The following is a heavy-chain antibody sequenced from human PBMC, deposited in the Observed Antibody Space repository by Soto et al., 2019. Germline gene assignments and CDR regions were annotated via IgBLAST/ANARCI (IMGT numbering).Heavy chain of an antibody. J-gene: IGHJ4*02. CDR2: IYYSGST. Sequence: QVQLQESGPGLVKPSQTLSLTCTVAGGSINSGGYSWNWFRQSPGKGLECIGCIYYSGSTYYDPSLQSRVTISVDTSKNQFSLNLRSVTAADTAVYYCAREGDCTNGVCYDYWGQGILVTVSS. D-gene: IGHD2-8*01. V-gene: IGHV4-30-4*01. CDR3: AREGDCTNGVCYDY. CDR1: GGSINSGGYS.